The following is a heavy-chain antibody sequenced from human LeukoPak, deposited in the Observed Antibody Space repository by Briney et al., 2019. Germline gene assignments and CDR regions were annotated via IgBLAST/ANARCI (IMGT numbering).Heavy chain of an antibody. J-gene: IGHJ5*02. D-gene: IGHD2-15*01. CDR3: TRRADIPFDP. CDR2: IYSGGST. Sequence: GGSLRLSCAASGFTVSSNYMSWVRQAPGKGLEWVSVIYSGGSTYYADSVKGRFTISRDNSKNTLYLQMNSLKTEDTAVYYCTRRADIPFDPWGQGTLVTVSS. V-gene: IGHV3-53*01. CDR1: GFTVSSNY.